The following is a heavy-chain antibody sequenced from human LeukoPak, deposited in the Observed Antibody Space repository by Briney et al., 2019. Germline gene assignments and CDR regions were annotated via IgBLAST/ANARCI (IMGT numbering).Heavy chain of an antibody. CDR2: FDPEDGET. J-gene: IGHJ4*02. CDR1: GTYTLIELS. CDR3: TRRKGCNGGSCYGDTFDY. V-gene: IGHV1-24*01. Sequence: ASVKVSCKVSGTYTLIELSMHWVRQAPGKGLEWMGGFDPEDGETIYAQKFKGRVTMTEDTSTDTAYMDLSSLRSEDTAVYYCTRRKGCNGGSCYGDTFDYWGQGTLVTVSS. D-gene: IGHD2-15*01.